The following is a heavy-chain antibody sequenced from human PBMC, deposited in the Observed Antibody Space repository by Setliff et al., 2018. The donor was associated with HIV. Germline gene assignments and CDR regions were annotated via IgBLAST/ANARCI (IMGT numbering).Heavy chain of an antibody. CDR2: IYYSGST. V-gene: IGHV4-59*01. J-gene: IGHJ4*02. CDR1: GGSISSYY. Sequence: SETLSLTCIVSGGSISSYYWSWIRQPPGKGLEWIGYIYYSGSTNYNPSLKNRVTISIDTSKKQFSLNLNSVTAADTAVYYCARAISAAGIAPFDFWGQGTLVTVS. CDR3: ARAISAAGIAPFDF. D-gene: IGHD6-13*01.